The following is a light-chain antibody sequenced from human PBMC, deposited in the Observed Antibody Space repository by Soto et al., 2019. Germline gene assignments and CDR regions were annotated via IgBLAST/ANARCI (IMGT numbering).Light chain of an antibody. Sequence: EIGLTQSPGTLSLSPGERATLSCRASQSVSNNYLAWYQQKPGQAPRLLIYGASGRATGTPDRFSGSGSGTDFTLTISRLEPEDFAVYYCQQYGSSPGTFGQGTKV. CDR1: QSVSNNY. CDR3: QQYGSSPGT. V-gene: IGKV3-20*01. CDR2: GAS. J-gene: IGKJ1*01.